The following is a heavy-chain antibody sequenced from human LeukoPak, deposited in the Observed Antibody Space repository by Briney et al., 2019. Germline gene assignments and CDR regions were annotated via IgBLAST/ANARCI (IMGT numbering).Heavy chain of an antibody. Sequence: GGSLRLSCAASGFTVSSNYMTWVRQAPGKGLEWVSVIYSGGSTYSADSVQGRFSISRDNSKNTLYLQMNSLRAEDTAVYYCARAGTRGDYDAFDIWGQGTMVTVSS. CDR2: IYSGGST. CDR3: ARAGTRGDYDAFDI. V-gene: IGHV3-53*01. CDR1: GFTVSSNY. J-gene: IGHJ3*02. D-gene: IGHD4-17*01.